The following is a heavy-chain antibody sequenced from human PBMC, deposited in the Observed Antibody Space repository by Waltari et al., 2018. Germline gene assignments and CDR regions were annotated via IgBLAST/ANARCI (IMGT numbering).Heavy chain of an antibody. CDR3: ARSSTVLIPYHWSGYYFDD. CDR2: SNPSGGST. V-gene: IGHV1-46*01. CDR1: GYTFTSYY. Sequence: QVQLVQSGAEVKKPGASVKVSCKASGYTFTSYYMHWVRQAPGQGLEWMGISNPSGGSTSYAQKFQGRVTMTGHTSTSTVYMELSSRRSEDTAVYYCARSSTVLIPYHWSGYYFDDWGQGTRVTVSS. D-gene: IGHD3-3*01. J-gene: IGHJ4*02.